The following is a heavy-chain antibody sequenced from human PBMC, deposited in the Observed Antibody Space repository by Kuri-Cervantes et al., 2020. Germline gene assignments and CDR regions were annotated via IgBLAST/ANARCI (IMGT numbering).Heavy chain of an antibody. CDR2: IWFDGSDE. Sequence: GESLKISCAASGFSFNRHGMHWVRQTPGKGLEWVALIWFDGSDEYYAASVKGRFTISRDNSKNTLYLQMNSLRAEDTAVYYCAKDGGDIVVVVAATLFDYWGQGTLVTVSS. V-gene: IGHV3-33*06. D-gene: IGHD2-15*01. CDR3: AKDGGDIVVVVAATLFDY. J-gene: IGHJ4*02. CDR1: GFSFNRHG.